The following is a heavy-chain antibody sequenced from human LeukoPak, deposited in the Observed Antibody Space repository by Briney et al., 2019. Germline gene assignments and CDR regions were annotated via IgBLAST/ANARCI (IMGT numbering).Heavy chain of an antibody. CDR3: AKDPAAYGDYWFDP. CDR2: ISGSGGST. V-gene: IGHV3-23*01. D-gene: IGHD4-17*01. CDR1: GFTFSSYA. Sequence: PGGSLRLSCAASGFTFSSYAMSWVRQAPGKGLEWVSAISGSGGSTYYADSVKGRFTISRDNSKNTLYLQMNSLGAEDTAVYYCAKDPAAYGDYWFDPWGQGTLVTVSS. J-gene: IGHJ5*02.